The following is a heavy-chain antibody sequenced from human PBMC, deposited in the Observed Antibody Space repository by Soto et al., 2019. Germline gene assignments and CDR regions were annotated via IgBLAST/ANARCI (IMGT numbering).Heavy chain of an antibody. CDR2: ISYDGSDK. D-gene: IGHD3-22*01. V-gene: IGHV3-30-3*01. CDR3: ARDVPYYYDSPDGFDI. Sequence: GGSLRLSCAASGFTFTSYTMHWVRQAPGKGLDWVAVISYDGSDKYYGDSVKGRFIISRDNSKNTLYQQMNSLRADDTAIYYCARDVPYYYDSPDGFDIWGQGTMVTVSS. J-gene: IGHJ3*02. CDR1: GFTFTSYT.